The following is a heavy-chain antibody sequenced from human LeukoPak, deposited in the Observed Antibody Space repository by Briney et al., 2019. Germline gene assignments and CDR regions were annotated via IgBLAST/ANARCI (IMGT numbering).Heavy chain of an antibody. Sequence: GGSLRLSCAASSFAFSTYAMTWVRQAPGKGLEWVSSITGTGGTSYADSVKGRFTISRDNSKNTLYLQMNSLRAEDTAVYYCAKGRCRVGTSCSSGDXXXXGALVTVSS. CDR1: SFAFSTYA. CDR3: AKGRCRVGTSCSSGDX. V-gene: IGHV3-23*01. D-gene: IGHD2-2*01. J-gene: IGHJ4*02. CDR2: ITGTGGT.